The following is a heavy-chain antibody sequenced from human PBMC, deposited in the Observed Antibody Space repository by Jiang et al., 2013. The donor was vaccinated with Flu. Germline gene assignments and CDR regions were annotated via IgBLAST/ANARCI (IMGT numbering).Heavy chain of an antibody. Sequence: SGFTFDDYAMHWVRQAPGKGLEWVSSISWNTGSIGYADSVKGRFTISRDNAKSSLYLQMNSLRAEDTALYYCAKGINGGNVGEIDYWGQGTLVTVSS. CDR3: AKGINGGNVGEIDY. CDR2: ISWNTGSI. V-gene: IGHV3-9*01. D-gene: IGHD4-23*01. CDR1: GFTFDDYA. J-gene: IGHJ4*02.